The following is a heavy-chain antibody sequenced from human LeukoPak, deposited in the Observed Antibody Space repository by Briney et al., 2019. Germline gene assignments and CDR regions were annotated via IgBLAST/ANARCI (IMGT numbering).Heavy chain of an antibody. V-gene: IGHV3-74*01. CDR2: INSDGSST. CDR3: ARSADSSGPYWYFDL. D-gene: IGHD3-22*01. CDR1: GFTFSSYW. J-gene: IGHJ2*01. Sequence: GGSLRLSCAASGFTFSSYWMHWVRQAPGKGLVWVSRINSDGSSTSYADSVKGRFTVSRDNAKNTLYLQMNSLRAEDTAVYYCARSADSSGPYWYFDLWGRGTLVTVSS.